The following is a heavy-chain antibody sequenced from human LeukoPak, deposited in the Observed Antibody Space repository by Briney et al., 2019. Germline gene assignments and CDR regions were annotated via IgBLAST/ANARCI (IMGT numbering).Heavy chain of an antibody. D-gene: IGHD3-10*01. V-gene: IGHV3-66*01. J-gene: IGHJ4*02. CDR1: GFTFNSYS. Sequence: PGGSLRLSCAASGFTFNSYSMNWVRQAPGKGLEWVSVIYSGGSTYYADSVKGRFTISRDNSKNTLYLQMNSLRAEDTAVYYCARDWWFGELLPDYWGQGTLVTVSS. CDR2: IYSGGST. CDR3: ARDWWFGELLPDY.